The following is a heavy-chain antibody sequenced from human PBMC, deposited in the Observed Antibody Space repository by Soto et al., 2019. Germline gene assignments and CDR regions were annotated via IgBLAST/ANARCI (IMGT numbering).Heavy chain of an antibody. CDR2: INPRGGST. D-gene: IGHD3-3*01. CDR3: ARCITTFGVVPMDV. CDR1: GYNFTSYY. Sequence: ASVKVSCKASGYNFTSYYLHWLRQDPGQGLEWMGIINPRGGSTRHAHKIQGRLTMTTDTATNTVYMELSSLRSEGTAVYYCARCITTFGVVPMDVWEQGTMVTVCS. J-gene: IGHJ6*01. V-gene: IGHV1-46*01.